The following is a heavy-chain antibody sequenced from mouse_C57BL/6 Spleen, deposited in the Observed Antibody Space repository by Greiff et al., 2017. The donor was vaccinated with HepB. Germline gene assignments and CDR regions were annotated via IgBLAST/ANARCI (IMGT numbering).Heavy chain of an antibody. CDR2: FYPGSGSI. CDR3: ARHEDEGSSQYYYAMDY. V-gene: IGHV1-62-2*01. Sequence: QVQLQQSGAELVKPGASVKLSCKASGYTFTEYTIHWVKQRSGQGLEWIGWFYPGSGSIKYNEKFKDKATLTADKSSSTVYMELSRLTSEDSAVYVCARHEDEGSSQYYYAMDYWGQGTSVTVSS. J-gene: IGHJ4*01. D-gene: IGHD1-1*01. CDR1: GYTFTEYT.